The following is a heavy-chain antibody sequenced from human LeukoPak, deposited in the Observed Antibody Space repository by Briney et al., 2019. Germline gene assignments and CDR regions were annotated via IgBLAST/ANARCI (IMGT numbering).Heavy chain of an antibody. CDR2: ISCSGST. Sequence: SETLSLTCTVSGGSISSYYWSWIRQPPGKGLEWIGYISCSGSTNYNPSLKSRVTISVDTSKNQFSLKLSSVTAADTAVYYCAKYVWGSYPTFEDYWGQGTLVTVSS. CDR3: AKYVWGSYPTFEDY. V-gene: IGHV4-59*01. J-gene: IGHJ4*02. CDR1: GGSISSYY. D-gene: IGHD3-16*02.